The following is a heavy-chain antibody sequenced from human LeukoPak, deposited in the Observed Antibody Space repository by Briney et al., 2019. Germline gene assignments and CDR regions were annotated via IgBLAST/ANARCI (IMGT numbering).Heavy chain of an antibody. D-gene: IGHD3-22*01. J-gene: IGHJ5*02. Sequence: SETLSLTCTVSGGSISSYYWSWIRQPPGKGLEWIGEINHSGSTNYNPSLKSRGTISVDTSKNQFSLKLSSVTAADTAVYYCARGITMIVVVTLYNWFDPWGQGTLVTVSS. CDR3: ARGITMIVVVTLYNWFDP. CDR1: GGSISSYY. CDR2: INHSGST. V-gene: IGHV4-34*01.